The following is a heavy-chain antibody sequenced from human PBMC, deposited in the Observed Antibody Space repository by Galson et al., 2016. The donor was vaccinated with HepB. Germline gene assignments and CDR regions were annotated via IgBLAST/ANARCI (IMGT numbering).Heavy chain of an antibody. CDR2: INPNTGGT. J-gene: IGHJ3*02. CDR3: ARSFNGFDI. CDR1: GYTFTSYH. V-gene: IGHV1-2*02. Sequence: VKVSCKASGYTFTSYHMHWVRQAPGQGLEWLGWINPNTGGTKYGQHFQGRVTMTRDTSISTAYMDLRRLTSDDTAVYYCARSFNGFDIWGHGTMVTVSS.